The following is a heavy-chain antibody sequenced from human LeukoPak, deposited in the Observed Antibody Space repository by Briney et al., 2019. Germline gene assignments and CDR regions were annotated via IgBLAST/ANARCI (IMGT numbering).Heavy chain of an antibody. Sequence: SETLSLTCTVTGGPTTRYYWSWIRQSPGKGLEWIGYIYDSGTSDPTTYNPTFKSRVTISLDTSKNQFSLSLRSVTDADTAVXXXXXXXXHXEPFDIWGQGTMATVS. CDR3: XXXXXHXEPFDI. CDR2: IYDSGTSDPT. V-gene: IGHV4-59*08. J-gene: IGHJ3*02. CDR1: GGPTTRYY.